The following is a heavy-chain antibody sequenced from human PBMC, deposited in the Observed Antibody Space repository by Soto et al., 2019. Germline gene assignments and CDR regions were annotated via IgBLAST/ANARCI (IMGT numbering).Heavy chain of an antibody. CDR1: GFTFTSYW. CDR3: ARHTSATAIVKGGMDV. Sequence: GGSLRLSCAASGFTFTSYWISWVRQMPGKGLEWMGRIDPSDSYTNYSPSFQGHVTISADKSISTAYLQWSSLKASDTAMYYCARHTSATAIVKGGMDVWGQGTTVTVSS. J-gene: IGHJ6*02. D-gene: IGHD3-22*01. CDR2: IDPSDSYT. V-gene: IGHV5-10-1*01.